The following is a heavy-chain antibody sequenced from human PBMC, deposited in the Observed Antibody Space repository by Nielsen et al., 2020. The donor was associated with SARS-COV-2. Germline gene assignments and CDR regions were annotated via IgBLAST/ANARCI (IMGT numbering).Heavy chain of an antibody. CDR3: ARDRRGFWSGYYNSYFDY. CDR2: IYYSGST. Sequence: SETLSLTCTVSGGSISSYYWSWIRQPPGKGLEWIGYIYYSGSTNYNPSLKSRVAISVDTSKNQFSLKLSSVTAADTAVYYCARDRRGFWSGYYNSYFDYWGREPWSPSPQ. J-gene: IGHJ4*02. D-gene: IGHD3-3*01. V-gene: IGHV4-59*01. CDR1: GGSISSYY.